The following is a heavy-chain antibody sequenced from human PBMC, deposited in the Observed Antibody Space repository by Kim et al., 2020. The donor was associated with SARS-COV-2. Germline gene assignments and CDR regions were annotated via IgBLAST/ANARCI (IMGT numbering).Heavy chain of an antibody. J-gene: IGHJ4*02. D-gene: IGHD6-6*01. CDR1: GFTFSSYW. CDR3: ARDQATRPTQVAY. V-gene: IGHV3-7*01. CDR2: IKQDGSEK. Sequence: GGSLRLSCAASGFTFSSYWMSWVRQAPGKGLEWVANIKQDGSEKYYVDSVKGRFTISRDNAKKSLYLQMNSLRAEDTAVYYCARDQATRPTQVAYWGQGTLVTVSS.